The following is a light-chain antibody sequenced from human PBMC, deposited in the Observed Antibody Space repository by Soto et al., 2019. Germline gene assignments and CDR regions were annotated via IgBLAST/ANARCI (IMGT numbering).Light chain of an antibody. CDR1: SSNIGAGSD. Sequence: QSVLTQPPSISGAPGQRVTISCTGSSSNIGAGSDVHWYHQLPGTAPKLLIYGNTNRPSGVPDRFSGSKSGTSASLALAGLQPEDEGDYYCQTYDSSLSGLYVFGTGTKVTVL. J-gene: IGLJ1*01. CDR2: GNT. CDR3: QTYDSSLSGLYV. V-gene: IGLV1-40*01.